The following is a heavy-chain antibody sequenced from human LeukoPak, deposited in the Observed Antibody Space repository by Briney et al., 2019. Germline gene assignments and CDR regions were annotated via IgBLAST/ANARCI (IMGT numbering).Heavy chain of an antibody. D-gene: IGHD5-24*01. J-gene: IGHJ4*02. Sequence: PGGSLRLSCAASGFTFSSYSMNWVRQAPGKGLEWVSSISSSSSYIYYADSVKGRFTISRDNAKNSLYLQMNSLRAEDTAVYYCARVHGRDGYNSHARGFDYWGQGTLVTVSS. CDR3: ARVHGRDGYNSHARGFDY. CDR2: ISSSSSYI. CDR1: GFTFSSYS. V-gene: IGHV3-21*01.